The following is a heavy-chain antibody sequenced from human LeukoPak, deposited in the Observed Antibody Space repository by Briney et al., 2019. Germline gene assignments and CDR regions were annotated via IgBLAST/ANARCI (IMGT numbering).Heavy chain of an antibody. Sequence: PGGSVRLSCAASGFTFDDYTMHWVRQAPGKGLEWVSLISWDGGSTYYADSVKGRFTISRDNAKNSLYLQMNSLRVEDTAVYYCARNAYDMWGQGTMVTVSS. V-gene: IGHV3-43*01. CDR3: ARNAYDM. CDR1: GFTFDDYT. J-gene: IGHJ3*02. CDR2: ISWDGGST.